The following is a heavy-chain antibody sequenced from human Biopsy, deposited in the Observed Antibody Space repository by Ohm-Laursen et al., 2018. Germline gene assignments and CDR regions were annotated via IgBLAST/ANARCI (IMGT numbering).Heavy chain of an antibody. CDR3: ARGTGRYYVYGAFDI. CDR2: IYTSGSP. J-gene: IGHJ3*02. CDR1: GDSINNYY. Sequence: GTLSLTCTVSGDSINNYYWSWIRQPAGQGLEWIGRIYTSGSPNYNLSLESRVTMSVDTSKNQFSLSLRSVTAADTAVYYCARGTGRYYVYGAFDIWGQGTVVTVSS. D-gene: IGHD1-26*01. V-gene: IGHV4-4*07.